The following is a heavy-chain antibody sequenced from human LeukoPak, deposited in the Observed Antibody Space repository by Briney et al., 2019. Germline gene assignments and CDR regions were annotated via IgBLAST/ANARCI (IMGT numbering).Heavy chain of an antibody. CDR2: IYYSGST. V-gene: IGHV4-59*08. CDR3: ARDYFDSSGYYLLGFDY. CDR1: GGSISSYY. J-gene: IGHJ4*02. Sequence: SETLSLTCTVSGGSISSYYWSWIRQPPGKGLEWIGYIYYSGSTNYNPSLKSRVTISVDTSKNQFSLKLSSVTAADTAVYYCARDYFDSSGYYLLGFDYWGQGTLVTVSS. D-gene: IGHD3-22*01.